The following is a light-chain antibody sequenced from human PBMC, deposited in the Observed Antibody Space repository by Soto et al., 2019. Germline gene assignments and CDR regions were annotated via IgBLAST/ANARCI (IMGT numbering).Light chain of an antibody. J-gene: IGKJ1*01. CDR2: WAS. V-gene: IGKV4-1*01. CDR3: QQYYSIPRT. Sequence: DIVMTQSPDSLAVSLGERATINCQSSQIVLYSSNNKNYLAWYQQKPGQPPKLLIYWASTRESGVPDRFSGSESGTDFTLTISSLQAEDVAVYYCQQYYSIPRTFGRGTTGDIK. CDR1: QIVLYSSNNKNY.